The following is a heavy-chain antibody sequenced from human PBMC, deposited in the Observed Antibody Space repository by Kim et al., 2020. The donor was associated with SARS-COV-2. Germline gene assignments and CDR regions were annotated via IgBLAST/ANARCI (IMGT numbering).Heavy chain of an antibody. D-gene: IGHD3-16*01. CDR2: ISAYNGNT. CDR3: ARVSGYYDYSTLYYYYGMDV. V-gene: IGHV1-18*04. Sequence: ASVKVSCKASGYTFTSYGISWVRQAPGQGLEWMGWISAYNGNTNYAQKLQGRVTMTTDTCTSTAYMELRSLRSDDTAVYYCARVSGYYDYSTLYYYYGMDVCGQGTTVTVS. CDR1: GYTFTSYG. J-gene: IGHJ6*02.